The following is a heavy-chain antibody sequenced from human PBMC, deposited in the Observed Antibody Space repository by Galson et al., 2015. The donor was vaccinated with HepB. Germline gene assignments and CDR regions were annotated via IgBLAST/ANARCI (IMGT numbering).Heavy chain of an antibody. D-gene: IGHD2-2*01. CDR3: ARVRPGYCSSTSCASWFDP. Sequence: SVKVSCKASGYTFTGYYMHWVRQAPGQGLEWMGWINPNSGGTNYAQKFQGWVTMTRDTSISTAYMELSRLRSDDTAVYYCARVRPGYCSSTSCASWFDPWGQGTLVTVSS. V-gene: IGHV1-2*04. CDR1: GYTFTGYY. CDR2: INPNSGGT. J-gene: IGHJ5*02.